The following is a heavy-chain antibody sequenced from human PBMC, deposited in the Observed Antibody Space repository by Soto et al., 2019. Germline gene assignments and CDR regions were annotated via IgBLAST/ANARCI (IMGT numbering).Heavy chain of an antibody. V-gene: IGHV3-23*01. CDR2: ISGSGGST. J-gene: IGHJ4*02. CDR3: AKVKALEDLEWPMRGGFDY. D-gene: IGHD3-3*01. Sequence: EVQLLESGGGLVQPGGSLRLSCAASGFTFSSYAMSWVRQAPGKGLEWVSAISGSGGSTYYADSVKGRFTISRDNSKNTLYLQMNSLRAEDTAVYYCAKVKALEDLEWPMRGGFDYWGQGTLVTVSS. CDR1: GFTFSSYA.